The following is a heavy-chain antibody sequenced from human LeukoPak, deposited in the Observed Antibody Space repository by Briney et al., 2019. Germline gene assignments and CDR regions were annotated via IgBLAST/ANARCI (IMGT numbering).Heavy chain of an antibody. D-gene: IGHD6-6*01. CDR1: GGSISSYY. CDR3: AREPYSSSSYYYYGMDV. V-gene: IGHV4-4*07. J-gene: IGHJ6*02. Sequence: LSLTCTVSGGSISSYYWSWIRQPAGKGLEWIGRIYTSGSTNYNPSLKSRVTMSVDTSKNQFSLKLSSVTAADTAVYYCAREPYSSSSYYYYGMDVWGQGTTVTVSS. CDR2: IYTSGST.